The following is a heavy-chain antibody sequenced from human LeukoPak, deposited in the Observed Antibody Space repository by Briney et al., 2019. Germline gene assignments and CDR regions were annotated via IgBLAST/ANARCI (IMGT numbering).Heavy chain of an antibody. J-gene: IGHJ4*02. D-gene: IGHD5-18*01. CDR3: ARARARGYSYGFGIYYFDY. V-gene: IGHV4-34*01. CDR2: INHSGST. Sequence: SETLSLTRAVYGGSFSGYYWSWIRQPPGKGLEWIGEINHSGSTNYNPSLKSRVTISVDTSKNQFSLKLSSVSAADTAVYYCARARARGYSYGFGIYYFDYWGQGTLVTVSS. CDR1: GGSFSGYY.